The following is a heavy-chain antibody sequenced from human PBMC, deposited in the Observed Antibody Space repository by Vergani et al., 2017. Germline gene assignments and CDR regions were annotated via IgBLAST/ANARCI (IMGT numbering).Heavy chain of an antibody. J-gene: IGHJ6*03. Sequence: VQLLDSGGGLVQPGGSLRLSCTASGFTFGDHGIHWVRRAPGKGLEWVALISYDGTNKYYTNSVRGRFTISRDNSKSTLFLQMNSLRVEDMAVYYCARDRGDWRYSRYFYNYYMDVWGKGTTVTVSS. CDR1: GFTFGDHG. CDR3: ARDRGDWRYSRYFYNYYMDV. D-gene: IGHD2-8*02. V-gene: IGHV3-30-3*01. CDR2: ISYDGTNK.